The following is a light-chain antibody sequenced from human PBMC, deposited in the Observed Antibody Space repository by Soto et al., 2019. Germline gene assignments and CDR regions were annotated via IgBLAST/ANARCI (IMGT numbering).Light chain of an antibody. J-gene: IGKJ4*01. CDR3: QQYSSSPLT. Sequence: EIVLTQSPATLSLSPGERATLSCRASQSVSSYLAWYQQKPGQAPRLLIYGATSRATGIPDRFSGSESGTDFTLTISRLEPEDFAVYYCQQYSSSPLTFGGGTKVDI. V-gene: IGKV3-20*01. CDR1: QSVSSY. CDR2: GAT.